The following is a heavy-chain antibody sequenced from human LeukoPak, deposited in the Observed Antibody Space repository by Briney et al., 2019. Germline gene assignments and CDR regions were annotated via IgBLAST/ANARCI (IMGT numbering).Heavy chain of an antibody. J-gene: IGHJ4*02. CDR1: GGSISSGGYY. V-gene: IGHV4-31*03. D-gene: IGHD4-23*01. Sequence: PSETLSLTCTVSGGSISSGGYYWRWIRQHPGKGLEWIGYIYYSGSTYYNPSLKSRVTISVDTSKNQFSLKLSSVTAADTAVYYCARDISNGGVDYWGQGTLVTVSS. CDR2: IYYSGST. CDR3: ARDISNGGVDY.